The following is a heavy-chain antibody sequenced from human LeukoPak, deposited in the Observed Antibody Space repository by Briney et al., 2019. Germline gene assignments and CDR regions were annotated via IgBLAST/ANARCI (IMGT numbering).Heavy chain of an antibody. CDR1: GFTFSSYG. CDR3: AKDLGYCSSTSCYYPYYYYYGMDV. V-gene: IGHV3-30*18. D-gene: IGHD2-2*01. CDR2: ISYDGSNK. Sequence: GGSLRLSCAASGFTFSSYGMHLVRQAPGKGLEWVAVISYDGSNKYYADSVKGRFTISRDNSKNTLYLQMNSLRAEDTAVYYCAKDLGYCSSTSCYYPYYYYYGMDVWGQGTTVTVSS. J-gene: IGHJ6*02.